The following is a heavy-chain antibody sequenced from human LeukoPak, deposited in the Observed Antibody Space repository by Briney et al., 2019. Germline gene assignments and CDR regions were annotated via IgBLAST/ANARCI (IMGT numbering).Heavy chain of an antibody. CDR2: NYYSGNT. J-gene: IGHJ3*02. Sequence: PSETLSLTCAVSGGSINNYYWNWIRQPPGKGLEWIGYNYYSGNTKYNPSLQSRVTMSIGTSKTQFSLKLDSVTPADTAVYYCARRLRLKNPGGDAFDIWGQGTVVTVSS. V-gene: IGHV4-59*08. CDR1: GGSINNYY. D-gene: IGHD2/OR15-2a*01. CDR3: ARRLRLKNPGGDAFDI.